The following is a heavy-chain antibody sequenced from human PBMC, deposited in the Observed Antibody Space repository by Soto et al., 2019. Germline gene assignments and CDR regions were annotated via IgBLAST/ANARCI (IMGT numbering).Heavy chain of an antibody. V-gene: IGHV1-69*08. CDR2: IIPILGET. J-gene: IGHJ6*02. Sequence: QVQLVQSGAEVKKPGSSVRVSCKASGTIFSSYTISWVRQAPGQGLEWMGRIIPILGETNSAQKFQDRVTLTADKSTNTAYMELNSLRLEDTAVYYCARGLGGRMDDWRQGTTVTVSS. CDR3: ARGLGGRMDD. D-gene: IGHD3-16*01. CDR1: GTIFSSYT.